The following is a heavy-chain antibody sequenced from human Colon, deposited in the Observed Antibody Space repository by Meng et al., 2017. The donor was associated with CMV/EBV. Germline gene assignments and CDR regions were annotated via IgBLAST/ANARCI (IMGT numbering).Heavy chain of an antibody. D-gene: IGHD3-10*01. CDR3: ARQGPIYYGSGGQIDY. Sequence: SETLSLTCTVSGGSISSSSYYWGWIRQPPGTGLEWIGSVYYSGSTYYNPSLKSRVTISVDTSKNQFSLKLSSVTAADSAVYYCARQGPIYYGSGGQIDYWGQGTLVTVSS. CDR2: VYYSGST. CDR1: GGSISSSSYY. J-gene: IGHJ4*02. V-gene: IGHV4-39*07.